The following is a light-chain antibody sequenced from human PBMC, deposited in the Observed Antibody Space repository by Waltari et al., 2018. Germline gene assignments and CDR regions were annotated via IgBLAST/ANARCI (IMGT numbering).Light chain of an antibody. Sequence: DIKMTQAPSSVSASGGDRGTITCRASQGISRWLAWYQQKPGKAPKLLIYAASSLQSGVPSRFSGSGSGTDFTLTISSLQPEDFATYYCQQANSFLALTFGGGTKVEIK. CDR3: QQANSFLALT. J-gene: IGKJ4*01. CDR2: AAS. V-gene: IGKV1D-12*01. CDR1: QGISRW.